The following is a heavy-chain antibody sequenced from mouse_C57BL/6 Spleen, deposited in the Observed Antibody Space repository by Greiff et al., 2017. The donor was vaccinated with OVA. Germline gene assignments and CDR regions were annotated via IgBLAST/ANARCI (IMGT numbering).Heavy chain of an antibody. J-gene: IGHJ2*01. CDR1: GYTFTSYW. Sequence: VQLQQPGAELVMPGASVKLSCKASGYTFTSYWMHWVKQRPGQGLEWIGEIDPSDSYTNYNQKFKGKSTLTVDKSSSTAYMQLSSLTSEDSAVYYCARRGQLYYDYDQEFDYWGQGTTLTVSS. CDR2: IDPSDSYT. V-gene: IGHV1-69*01. D-gene: IGHD2-4*01. CDR3: ARRGQLYYDYDQEFDY.